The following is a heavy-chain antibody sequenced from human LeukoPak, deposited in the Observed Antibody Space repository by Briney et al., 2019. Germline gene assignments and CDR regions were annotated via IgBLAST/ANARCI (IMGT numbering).Heavy chain of an antibody. J-gene: IGHJ6*03. CDR1: GFTFSSYA. V-gene: IGHV3-64*01. CDR3: ARVASYGDHANYYYYYMDV. D-gene: IGHD4-17*01. Sequence: GGSLRLSCAASGFTFSSYAMHWVRQAPGKGLEYVSAISSNGGSTYYANSVKGRFTISRDYSKNTLYLQMNRLRAEDTAVYYCARVASYGDHANYYYYYMDVWGKGTTVTISS. CDR2: ISSNGGST.